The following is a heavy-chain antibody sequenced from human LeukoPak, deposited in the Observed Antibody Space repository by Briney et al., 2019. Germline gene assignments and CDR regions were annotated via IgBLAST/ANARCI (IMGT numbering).Heavy chain of an antibody. D-gene: IGHD4-17*01. CDR1: GGSISSCY. Sequence: SETLSLTCTVSGGSISSCYWSWIRQPPGKGLEWIGYIYYSGSTNYNPSLKSRVTISVDTSKNQFSLKLSSVTAADTAVYYCARHALDYGDYVGRIDYWGQGTLVTVSS. CDR2: IYYSGST. V-gene: IGHV4-59*01. J-gene: IGHJ4*02. CDR3: ARHALDYGDYVGRIDY.